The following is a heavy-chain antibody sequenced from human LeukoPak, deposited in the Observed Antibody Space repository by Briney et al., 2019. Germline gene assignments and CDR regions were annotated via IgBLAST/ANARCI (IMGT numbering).Heavy chain of an antibody. CDR2: IYYSGSA. D-gene: IGHD2-2*01. V-gene: IGHV4-59*08. J-gene: IGHJ4*02. CDR3: ARHESTQEYCSSTSCYAAPLDY. Sequence: SETLSLTCTVSGGSISSYYWSWIRQPPGKGLEWIGYIYYSGSANYNPSLKSRVTISVDTSKSQFSLKLSSVTAADTAVYYCARHESTQEYCSSTSCYAAPLDYWGQGTLVTVSS. CDR1: GGSISSYY.